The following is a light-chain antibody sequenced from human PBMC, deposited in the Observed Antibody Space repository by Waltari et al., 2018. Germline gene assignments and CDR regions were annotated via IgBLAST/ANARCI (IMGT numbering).Light chain of an antibody. CDR3: VLYMGSAIWV. J-gene: IGLJ3*02. V-gene: IGLV8-61*01. Sequence: QTVVTQEPSFSVSPGGTVTLSCGLSFCSVPTNPYPSWYQQTPGQAPRTLIYSTNIRSSGVPDRFSGSILANKAALTITGAQADDECDYYCVLYMGSAIWVFGGGTKLTVL. CDR2: STN. CDR1: FCSVPTNPY.